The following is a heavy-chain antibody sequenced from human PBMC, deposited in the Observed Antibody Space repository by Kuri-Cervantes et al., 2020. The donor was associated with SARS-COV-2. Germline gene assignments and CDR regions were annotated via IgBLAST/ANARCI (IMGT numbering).Heavy chain of an antibody. CDR1: GGSISSYY. CDR3: ARVPGGDDAFDI. CDR2: IYYTGST. Sequence: SETLSLTCTASGGSISSYYWSWIRQPPGKGLEWIGYIYYTGSTNYNPSLKSRVTISVDTSKKQFSLKLSAVTAADTAVYYCARVPGGDDAFDIWGQGTMVTVSS. D-gene: IGHD1-14*01. J-gene: IGHJ3*02. V-gene: IGHV4-59*08.